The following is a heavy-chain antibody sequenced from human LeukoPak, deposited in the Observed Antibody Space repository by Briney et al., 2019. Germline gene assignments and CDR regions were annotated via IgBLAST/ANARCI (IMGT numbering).Heavy chain of an antibody. J-gene: IGHJ4*02. CDR3: ARVGRWELLRSLDY. Sequence: GGSLRLSCAASGFTFSSYAMSWVRQAPGKGLEWVSAISGSGGSTYYADSVKGRFTISRDNAKNSVYLQMNSLRAEDTAVYYCARVGRWELLRSLDYWGQGSLVTVSS. D-gene: IGHD1-26*01. CDR1: GFTFSSYA. V-gene: IGHV3-23*01. CDR2: ISGSGGST.